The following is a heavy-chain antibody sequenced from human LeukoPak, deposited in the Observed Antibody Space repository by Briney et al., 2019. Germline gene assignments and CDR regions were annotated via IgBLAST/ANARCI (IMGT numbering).Heavy chain of an antibody. V-gene: IGHV1-18*01. CDR3: ARAQTTLLLGY. D-gene: IGHD4-11*01. CDR2: ISAHNGNT. CDR1: GYIFTSYG. J-gene: IGHJ4*02. Sequence: ASVKVSCKASGYIFTSYGIIWVRQAPGQGLQWMGWISAHNGNTNYAQRLQGRVTMTTDTSTGTVYMELRSLRSDDTAVYYCARAQTTLLLGYWGQGTLVTVSS.